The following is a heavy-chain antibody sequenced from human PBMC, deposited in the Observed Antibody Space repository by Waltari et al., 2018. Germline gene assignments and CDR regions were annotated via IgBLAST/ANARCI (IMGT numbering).Heavy chain of an antibody. CDR2: INQSGST. V-gene: IGHV4-34*01. D-gene: IGHD5-18*01. Sequence: QVQLQQWGAGLLTPSETLSLTCAVYGGSFSGYYWSWIRQPPGKGLEWIGEINQSGSTNYNPSLKSRVTISVDTSKNQFSLKLSSVTAADTAVYYCARGRSGYSYGSDYWGQGTLVTVSS. J-gene: IGHJ4*02. CDR3: ARGRSGYSYGSDY. CDR1: GGSFSGYY.